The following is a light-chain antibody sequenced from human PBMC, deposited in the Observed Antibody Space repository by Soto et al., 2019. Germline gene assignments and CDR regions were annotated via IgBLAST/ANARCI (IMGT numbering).Light chain of an antibody. J-gene: IGKJ2*01. V-gene: IGKV3-15*01. CDR3: QQYNNWPSMYT. CDR2: GAS. Sequence: EIVMTQSPATLSVSPGERATLSCRASQSVSSNLAWYQKKPGQAPRLLIYGASTRATGIPARFSGSGSGTELTLTISSLQSEDFAVYYCQQYNNWPSMYTFGQGTKLEIK. CDR1: QSVSSN.